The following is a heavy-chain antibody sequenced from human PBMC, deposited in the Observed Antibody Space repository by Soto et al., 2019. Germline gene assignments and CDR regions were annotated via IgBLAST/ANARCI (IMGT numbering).Heavy chain of an antibody. V-gene: IGHV4-34*01. CDR2: INHSGST. CDR3: ARAPQGVGRRAFDI. D-gene: IGHD1-26*01. CDR1: GGSFSGYY. J-gene: IGHJ3*02. Sequence: QVQLQQWGAGLLKPSETLSLTCAVYGGSFSGYYWSWIRQPPGKGLEWIGEINHSGSTNYNPSLKSRVTISVDTSKNQFSLKLSSVTAADTAVYYCARAPQGVGRRAFDIWGQGTMVTVSS.